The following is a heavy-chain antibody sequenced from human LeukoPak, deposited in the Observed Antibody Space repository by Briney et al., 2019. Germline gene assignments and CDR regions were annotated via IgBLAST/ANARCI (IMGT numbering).Heavy chain of an antibody. CDR1: GFTFSSYG. V-gene: IGHV3-33*06. J-gene: IGHJ6*03. CDR3: AKGAGITNQYHMDV. CDR2: VWYDGSKK. D-gene: IGHD1-7*01. Sequence: PGGSLRLSCAASGFTFSSYGMHRVRQAPGKGLEWVAVVWYDGSKKYYADSVKGRFSISRDNSKNTLYLQMNSLRAEDTAVYYCAKGAGITNQYHMDVWGKGTTVTVSS.